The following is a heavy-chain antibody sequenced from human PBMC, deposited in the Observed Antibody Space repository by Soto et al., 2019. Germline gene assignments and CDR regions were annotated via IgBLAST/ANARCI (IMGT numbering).Heavy chain of an antibody. CDR3: ARATYCSSTSCLYYFDY. V-gene: IGHV4-59*01. CDR1: GGSISSYY. CDR2: IYYSGST. Sequence: SETLSLTCTVSGGSISSYYWSWIRQPPGKGLEWIGYIYYSGSTNYNPSLKSRVTISVDTSKNQFSLKLSSVTAADTAVYYCARATYCSSTSCLYYFDYWGQGTLVTVSS. D-gene: IGHD2-2*01. J-gene: IGHJ4*02.